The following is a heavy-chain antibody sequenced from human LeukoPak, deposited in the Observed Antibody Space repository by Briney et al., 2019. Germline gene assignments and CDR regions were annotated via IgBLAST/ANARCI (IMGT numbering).Heavy chain of an antibody. V-gene: IGHV4-34*01. Sequence: SETLSLTCAVYGGSFSGYYWSWIRQPPGKGLEWIGEINHSGSTNYNPSLKSRVTISVDTSKNQFSLKLSSVTAADTAVYYCARGRSWGVGARFVNWGQGTLATVSS. CDR3: ARGRSWGVGARFVN. CDR1: GGSFSGYY. D-gene: IGHD1-26*01. CDR2: INHSGST. J-gene: IGHJ4*02.